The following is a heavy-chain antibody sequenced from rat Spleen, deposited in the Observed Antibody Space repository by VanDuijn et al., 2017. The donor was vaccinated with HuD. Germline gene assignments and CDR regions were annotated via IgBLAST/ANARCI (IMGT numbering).Heavy chain of an antibody. J-gene: IGHJ2*01. CDR1: GFTFSNYG. Sequence: EVQLVESGGGLVQPGRSLKLSCAASGFTFSNYGMAWVRQAPGKGLEWVATITHIGSTSYYPDSVKGRFTISRDNAKSTLYLQMDSLTSEDTATYYCAREADKPFHYFDYWGQGVMVTVSS. CDR3: AREADKPFHYFDY. D-gene: IGHD1-6*01. CDR2: ITHIGSTS. V-gene: IGHV5-29*01.